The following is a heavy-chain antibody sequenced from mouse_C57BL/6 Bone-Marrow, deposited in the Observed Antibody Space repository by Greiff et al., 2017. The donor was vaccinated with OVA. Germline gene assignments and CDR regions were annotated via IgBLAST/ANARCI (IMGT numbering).Heavy chain of an antibody. Sequence: VQLQPSGAELARPGASVKLSCKASGYTFTSYCISWVKQRTGQGLEWIGEIYPRSGNTYYNEKFKGKATLTADKSSSTAYMELRSLTSEDSAVYFCARDLPYWYFDVWGTGTTVTVSS. CDR1: GYTFTSYC. CDR2: IYPRSGNT. J-gene: IGHJ1*03. V-gene: IGHV1-81*01. D-gene: IGHD5-1*01. CDR3: ARDLPYWYFDV.